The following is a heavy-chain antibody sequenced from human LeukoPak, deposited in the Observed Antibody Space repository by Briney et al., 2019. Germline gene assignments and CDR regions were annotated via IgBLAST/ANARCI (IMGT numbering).Heavy chain of an antibody. CDR1: GGSFSGYY. D-gene: IGHD6-6*01. CDR2: INHSGST. V-gene: IGHV4-34*01. J-gene: IGHJ3*02. Sequence: SETQSLTCAVYGGSFSGYYWSWIRQPPEKGVEWIGEINHSGSTNYNPSLKSRVTISVDTSKNQFSLKLSSVTAADTAVYYCARRSSRRAFDIWGQGTMVTVSS. CDR3: ARRSSRRAFDI.